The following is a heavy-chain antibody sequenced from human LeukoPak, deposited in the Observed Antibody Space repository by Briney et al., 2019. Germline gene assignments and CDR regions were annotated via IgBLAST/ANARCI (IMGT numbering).Heavy chain of an antibody. V-gene: IGHV3-48*01. D-gene: IGHD5-18*01. CDR2: ISSSSSTI. Sequence: GGSLRLSCAASGFTFSSYSMNWVRQAPGKGLEWVSYISSSSSTIYYADSVKGRFTISRDNAKNSLYLQMNSLRAEDTAVYYCAKEDTAMVRGVYYYYYMDVWGKGTTVTISS. CDR3: AKEDTAMVRGVYYYYYMDV. J-gene: IGHJ6*03. CDR1: GFTFSSYS.